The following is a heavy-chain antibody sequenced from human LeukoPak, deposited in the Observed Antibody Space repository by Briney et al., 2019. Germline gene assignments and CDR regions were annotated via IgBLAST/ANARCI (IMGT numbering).Heavy chain of an antibody. CDR3: AREEATYYYDSSGYCPGAFDI. CDR2: IYYSGST. Sequence: SSETLSLTCTVSGGSVSSGSYYWSWIRQPPGKGLEWIGYIYYSGSTNYNPSLKSRITISVDTSKNQFSLKLSSVTAADTAVYYCAREEATYYYDSSGYCPGAFDIWGQGTMVTVSS. V-gene: IGHV4-61*01. J-gene: IGHJ3*02. D-gene: IGHD3-22*01. CDR1: GGSVSSGSYY.